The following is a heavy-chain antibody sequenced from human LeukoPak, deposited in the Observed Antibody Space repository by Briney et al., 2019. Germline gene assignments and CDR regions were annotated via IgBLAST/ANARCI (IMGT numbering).Heavy chain of an antibody. CDR1: GGSFSGYY. V-gene: IGHV4-34*01. Sequence: PSETLSLTCAVYGGSFSGYYWSWIRQPPGKGLEWIGEINHSGSTNYNPSLKSRVTISVDTSKNQFSLKLSSVTAADTAVYYCARDADSGYDPLDYWGQGTLVTVSS. D-gene: IGHD5-12*01. CDR2: INHSGST. CDR3: ARDADSGYDPLDY. J-gene: IGHJ4*02.